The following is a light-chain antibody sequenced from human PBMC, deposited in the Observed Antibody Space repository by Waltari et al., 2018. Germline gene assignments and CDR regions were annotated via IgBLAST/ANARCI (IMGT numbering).Light chain of an antibody. CDR1: PSIRSW. CDR2: KAP. V-gene: IGKV1-5*03. CDR3: QQYNSSPYT. J-gene: IGKJ2*01. Sequence: IQMTQPPSTLSPSVGDRVTITCRASPSIRSWLAWYQPKPGKAPKLLIYKAPSLQSGVPSRFSGSGSGTEFTLTISSLQPDDFATYYCQQYNSSPYTFGQGTKLEIK.